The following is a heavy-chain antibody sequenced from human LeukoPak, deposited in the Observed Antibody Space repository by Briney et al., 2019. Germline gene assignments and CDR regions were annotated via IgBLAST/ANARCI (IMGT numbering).Heavy chain of an antibody. D-gene: IGHD6-19*01. J-gene: IGHJ4*02. CDR3: AKKVSSGWYVDFDY. CDR1: GFTFSSYA. CDR2: ISGSGGST. Sequence: PGGSLRLSCAASGFTFSSYAMSWVRQAPGKGLEWVPAISGSGGSTYYADSVKGRFTIPRDNSKNTLYLQMNSLRAEDTAVYYCAKKVSSGWYVDFDYWGQGTLVTVSS. V-gene: IGHV3-23*01.